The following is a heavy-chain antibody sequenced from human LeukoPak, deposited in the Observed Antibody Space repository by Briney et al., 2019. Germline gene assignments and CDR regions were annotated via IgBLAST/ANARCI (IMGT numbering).Heavy chain of an antibody. J-gene: IGHJ4*02. CDR1: GFTFSSYA. D-gene: IGHD3-10*01. CDR3: ATKYYYGSGSYHNAADY. CDR2: ISGSGGST. Sequence: QPGGSLRLSCAASGFTFSSYAMSWVRQAPGKGLEWVSAISGSGGSTYYADSVKGRFTISRDNSKNTLYLQMNSLRAEDTAVYYCATKYYYGSGSYHNAADYWGQGTLVTVSS. V-gene: IGHV3-23*01.